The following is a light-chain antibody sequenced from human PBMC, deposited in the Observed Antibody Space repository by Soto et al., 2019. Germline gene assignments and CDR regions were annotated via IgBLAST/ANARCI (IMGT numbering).Light chain of an antibody. V-gene: IGLV1-51*01. CDR3: GAWDDGLSAYV. J-gene: IGLJ1*01. Sequence: QAVVTQPPSVSAAPGQKVTISCAGSGSNVGNHYVSLYQQLPGTAPKLLIYDDNKRPSGIPDRFSGSKSATSATLGITGLQTGDEADYYCGAWDDGLSAYVFGPGTKLTVL. CDR2: DDN. CDR1: GSNVGNHY.